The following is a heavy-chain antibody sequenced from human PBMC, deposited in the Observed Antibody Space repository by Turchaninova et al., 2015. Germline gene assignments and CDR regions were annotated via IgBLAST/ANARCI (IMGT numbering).Heavy chain of an antibody. CDR3: ARVNDAWSGYPIDC. CDR2: MYYSGYT. V-gene: IGHV4-30-4*01. J-gene: IGHJ4*02. D-gene: IGHD3-3*01. Sequence: QVQLQESGPGLVKPSETLSLTCTVSGGSISSAEYYWSWIRQSPGKGREWIAYMYYSGYTSYNPSLKSRISISIDTSKDQFSLNLNSVTAADTAVYYCARVNDAWSGYPIDCWGQGTLVTVSS. CDR1: GGSISSAEYY.